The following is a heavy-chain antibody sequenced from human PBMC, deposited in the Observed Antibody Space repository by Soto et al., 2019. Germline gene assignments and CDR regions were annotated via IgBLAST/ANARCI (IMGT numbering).Heavy chain of an antibody. D-gene: IGHD3-10*01. Sequence: SETLSLTCTVSGGSISSSSYYWGWIRQPPGKGMERIGSIYYSGSTYYNPSLKSRVTISVDTSKNQFSLKLSSVTAADTALYYCASAQTNYYGSGSYLDYWGQGTLVTVSS. CDR2: IYYSGST. CDR3: ASAQTNYYGSGSYLDY. CDR1: GGSISSSSYY. V-gene: IGHV4-39*01. J-gene: IGHJ4*02.